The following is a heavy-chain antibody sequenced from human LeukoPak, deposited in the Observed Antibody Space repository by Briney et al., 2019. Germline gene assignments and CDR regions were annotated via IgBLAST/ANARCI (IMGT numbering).Heavy chain of an antibody. V-gene: IGHV3-7*04. Sequence: GSLRLSCAASGFTFSHYWMTWVRQAPGKGLEWVANTNQDGSDKYYVDSVKGRFTISRDNAKNSLYLQMNSLRAEDTAAYYCARIDGGGLDYWGQGTLVTVSS. J-gene: IGHJ4*02. CDR1: GFTFSHYW. CDR3: ARIDGGGLDY. CDR2: TNQDGSDK. D-gene: IGHD3-10*01.